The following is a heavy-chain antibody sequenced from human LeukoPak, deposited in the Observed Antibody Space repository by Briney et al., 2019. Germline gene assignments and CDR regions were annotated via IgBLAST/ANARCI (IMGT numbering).Heavy chain of an antibody. Sequence: SETLSLTCTVSGGSISSSTYYWGWIRQPPGKGLEWIGTIYYSGSTYYNPSLKSRVTISVDTSKNQFSLKLSSVTAADTAVYYCASGYNWKGNYFDYWGQGTLVTVSS. J-gene: IGHJ4*02. CDR1: GGSISSSTYY. D-gene: IGHD1-1*01. V-gene: IGHV4-39*01. CDR3: ASGYNWKGNYFDY. CDR2: IYYSGST.